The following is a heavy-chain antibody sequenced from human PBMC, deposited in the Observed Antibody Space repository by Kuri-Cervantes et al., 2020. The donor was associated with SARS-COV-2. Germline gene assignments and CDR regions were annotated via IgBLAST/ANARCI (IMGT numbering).Heavy chain of an antibody. J-gene: IGHJ6*03. Sequence: SVKVSCKASGGTFSSYAISWVRQAPGQGLEWMGGIIPIFGTANYAQKFQGRVTITTDESTSTAYMELSSLRSEDTAVYYCARGFVYYYDSSGYYQYYYYYYMDVWGKGTTVTVSS. V-gene: IGHV1-69*05. D-gene: IGHD3-22*01. CDR3: ARGFVYYYDSSGYYQYYYYYYMDV. CDR1: GGTFSSYA. CDR2: IIPIFGTA.